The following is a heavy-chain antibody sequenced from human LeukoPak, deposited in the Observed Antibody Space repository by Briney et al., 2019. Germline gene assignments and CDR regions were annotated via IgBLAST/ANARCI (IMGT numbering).Heavy chain of an antibody. J-gene: IGHJ4*02. CDR3: ARDRYNSGIVDY. D-gene: IGHD3-10*01. CDR1: GFTFSSYS. Sequence: GGSLRLSCAASGFTFSSYSMNWVRQAPGKGLVWVSRINSDGSTTNYADSVKGRFTISRDNAKNTLYLQMNSLRAEDTAVYYCARDRYNSGIVDYWGQGTLVTVSS. CDR2: INSDGSTT. V-gene: IGHV3-74*01.